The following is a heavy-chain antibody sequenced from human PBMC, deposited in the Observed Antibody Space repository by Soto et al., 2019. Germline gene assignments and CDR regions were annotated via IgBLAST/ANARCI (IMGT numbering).Heavy chain of an antibody. CDR2: IYYSGST. V-gene: IGHV4-31*03. D-gene: IGHD2-21*02. Sequence: SETLSLTCTVSGGSISSGGYYWSWIRQHPGKGLEWIGYIYYSGSTYYNPSLKSRVTISVDTSKNQFSLKLSSVTAADTAVYYCARVAGYCGGDCYSRFNWFDPWGQGTLVTVSS. CDR1: GGSISSGGYY. CDR3: ARVAGYCGGDCYSRFNWFDP. J-gene: IGHJ5*02.